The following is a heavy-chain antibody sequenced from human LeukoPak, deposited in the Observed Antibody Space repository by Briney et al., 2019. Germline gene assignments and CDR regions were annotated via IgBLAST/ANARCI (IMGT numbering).Heavy chain of an antibody. CDR1: AYSFTSCG. D-gene: IGHD3-10*01. Sequence: ASVKLSCKASAYSFTSCGISWVRQPPGQGHEWMGCISAYNGNTNYAQKLQGRVTMTTDTSTSTAYMELRSLRSDDTAVYYCARMGKGYGSGSYYTYRYGMDVWGQGTTVTVSS. J-gene: IGHJ6*02. CDR3: ARMGKGYGSGSYYTYRYGMDV. CDR2: ISAYNGNT. V-gene: IGHV1-18*01.